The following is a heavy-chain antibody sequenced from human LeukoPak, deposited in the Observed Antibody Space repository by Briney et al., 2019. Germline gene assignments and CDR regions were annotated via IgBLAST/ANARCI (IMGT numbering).Heavy chain of an antibody. CDR1: GFTFSSYA. V-gene: IGHV3-23*01. CDR3: AKDFGSGSYLDY. J-gene: IGHJ4*02. Sequence: GGSLRLSCAASGFTFSSYAMSWVRQAPGKGLEWVSAISGSGGSTYNADSVKGRFTISRDNSKNTLYLQMNSLRAEDTAVYYCAKDFGSGSYLDYWGQGTLVTVSS. D-gene: IGHD3-10*01. CDR2: ISGSGGST.